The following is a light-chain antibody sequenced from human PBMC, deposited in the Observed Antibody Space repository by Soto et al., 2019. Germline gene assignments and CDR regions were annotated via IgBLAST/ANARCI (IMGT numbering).Light chain of an antibody. CDR3: QQYSSSPIT. V-gene: IGKV3-20*01. CDR1: QSFSSTY. CDR2: GAS. Sequence: EIVLTQSPGTLSLSPGERATLSCRASQSFSSTYLAWYQQKPGQAPRLLIYGASSRATGIPDRFSGGGSGTDFSLTIRRLDPEDFAVYYCQQYSSSPITFGQGTRLDIK. J-gene: IGKJ5*01.